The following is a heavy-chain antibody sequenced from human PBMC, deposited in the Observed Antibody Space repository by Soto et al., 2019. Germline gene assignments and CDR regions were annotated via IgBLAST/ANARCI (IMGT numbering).Heavy chain of an antibody. CDR2: IYWDGDD. CDR1: GFSVSTRGVG. CDR3: ARQQSGARYFDF. Sequence: QITLKESGPTLVKPTQTLTMTCTVSGFSVSTRGVGVGWIRQPPGKALEWVALIYWDGDDRYSPSLKSRLTITKDTAKNLVVLTMTDMDPADTATYYCARQQSGARYFDFWGQGSLVTVSS. D-gene: IGHD3-10*01. J-gene: IGHJ4*02. V-gene: IGHV2-5*02.